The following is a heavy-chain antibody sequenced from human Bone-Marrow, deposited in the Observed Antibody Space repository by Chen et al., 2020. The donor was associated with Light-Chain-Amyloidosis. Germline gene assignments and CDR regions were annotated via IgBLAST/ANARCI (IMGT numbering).Heavy chain of an antibody. V-gene: IGHV3-74*01. CDR2: IMSVGSRP. D-gene: IGHD3-9*01. J-gene: IGHJ6*02. Sequence: EVQLVESGGGIVQPGGSLRLSCAASGFTFSSYWMHWVRHAPGKGLVWVSRIMSVGSRPGYADSVEGRFTISRDKAKNTLYVQMNSLRAEDTAVYCCARDTTGRNYDILTGYYAIGYGMDGWGQGTTVTVSS. CDR3: ARDTTGRNYDILTGYYAIGYGMDG. CDR1: GFTFSSYW.